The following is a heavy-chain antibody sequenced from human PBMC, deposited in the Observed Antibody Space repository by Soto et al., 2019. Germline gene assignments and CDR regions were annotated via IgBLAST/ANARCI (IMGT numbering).Heavy chain of an antibody. CDR2: INAGNGNT. V-gene: IGHV1-3*01. Sequence: GASVKVSCKASGYTFTSYAMHWVRQAPGQRLEWMGWINAGNGNTKYSQKFQGRVTITRDTSASTAYMELSSLRSEDTAVYYCARDGGHYVNYYYYMDVWGKGTTVTVSS. CDR3: ARDGGHYVNYYYYMDV. D-gene: IGHD1-26*01. J-gene: IGHJ6*03. CDR1: GYTFTSYA.